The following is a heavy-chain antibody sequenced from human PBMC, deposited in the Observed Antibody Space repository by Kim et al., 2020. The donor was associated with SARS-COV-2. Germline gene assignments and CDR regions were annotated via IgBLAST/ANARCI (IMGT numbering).Heavy chain of an antibody. J-gene: IGHJ5*02. CDR2: IYYSGST. D-gene: IGHD6-13*01. V-gene: IGHV4-59*01. CDR1: GGSISSYY. Sequence: SETLSLTCTVSGGSISSYYWSWIRQPPGKGLEWIGYIYYSGSTNYNPSLKSRVTISVDTSKNQFSLKLSSVTAADTAVYCCARDFYSSSWSSFDPWGQGTLVTVSS. CDR3: ARDFYSSSWSSFDP.